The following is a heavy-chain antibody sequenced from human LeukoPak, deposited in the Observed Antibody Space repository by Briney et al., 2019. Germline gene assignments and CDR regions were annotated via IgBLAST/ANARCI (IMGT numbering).Heavy chain of an antibody. D-gene: IGHD3-3*01. Sequence: ASVKVSCKASGGTFSSYAISWVRQAPGQGLEWMGVIIPIFGTANYAQKFQGRVTITADESTSTAYMELSSLRSEDTAVYYCARARPHITIFGVVINQFDYWGQGTLVTVSS. CDR2: IIPIFGTA. V-gene: IGHV1-69*13. CDR3: ARARPHITIFGVVINQFDY. J-gene: IGHJ4*02. CDR1: GGTFSSYA.